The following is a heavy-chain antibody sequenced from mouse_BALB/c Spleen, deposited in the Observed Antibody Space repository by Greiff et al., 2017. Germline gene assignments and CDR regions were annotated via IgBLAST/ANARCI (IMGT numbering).Heavy chain of an antibody. V-gene: IGHV1S81*02. D-gene: IGHD1-2*01. CDR3: TRCRENGYDAMDY. CDR2: INPSNGGT. Sequence: QVQLKESGAELVKPGASVKLSCKASGYTFTSYYMYWVKQRPGQGLEWIGEINPSNGGTNFNEKFKSKATLTVDKSSSTAYMQLSSLTSEDSAVYYCTRCRENGYDAMDYWGQGTSVTVSS. J-gene: IGHJ4*01. CDR1: GYTFTSYY.